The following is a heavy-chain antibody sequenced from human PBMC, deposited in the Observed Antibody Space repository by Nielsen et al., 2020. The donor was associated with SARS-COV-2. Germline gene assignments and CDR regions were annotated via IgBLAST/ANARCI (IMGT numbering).Heavy chain of an antibody. CDR3: ARAKFYDSGVDP. CDR1: GFTFGSSW. CDR2: INSDGRTT. Sequence: GGSLRLSCAASGFTFGSSWMHWVRQAPGKGLVWVSRINSDGRTTTYADSAKGRFTISRDNAKNTLYLQMNSLRAEDTAVYYCARAKFYDSGVDPWGQGTLVTVSS. V-gene: IGHV3-74*01. D-gene: IGHD5/OR15-5a*01. J-gene: IGHJ5*02.